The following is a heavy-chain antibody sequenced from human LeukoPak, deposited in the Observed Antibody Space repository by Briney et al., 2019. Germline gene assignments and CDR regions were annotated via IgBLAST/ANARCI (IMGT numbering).Heavy chain of an antibody. CDR2: ISSSSSYI. CDR1: GFTFSSYS. D-gene: IGHD1-26*01. Sequence: GGSLRLSCAASGFTFSSYSMNWVRQAPGKGLEWVSSISSSSSYIYYADSVKGRFTISRDNAQNSLYLQMNSLRAEDTAVYYCARDLGASLGAFVIWGQGTMVTVSS. CDR3: ARDLGASLGAFVI. J-gene: IGHJ3*02. V-gene: IGHV3-21*01.